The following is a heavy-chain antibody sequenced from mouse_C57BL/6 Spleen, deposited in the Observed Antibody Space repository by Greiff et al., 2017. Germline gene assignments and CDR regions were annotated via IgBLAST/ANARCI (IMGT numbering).Heavy chain of an antibody. CDR3: ARSDDYFDY. V-gene: IGHV1-64*01. CDR2: IHPNSGST. Sequence: QVQLKQPGAELVKPGASVTLSCKASGYTFTSYWMHWVKQRPGQGLEWIGMIHPNSGSTNYNEKFKSKATLTVDKSSSTAYMQLSSLTSEDSAVYYCARSDDYFDYWGQGTTLTVSS. CDR1: GYTFTSYW. J-gene: IGHJ2*01.